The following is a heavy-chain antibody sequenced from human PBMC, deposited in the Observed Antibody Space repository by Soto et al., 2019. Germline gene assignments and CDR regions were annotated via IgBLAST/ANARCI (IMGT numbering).Heavy chain of an antibody. CDR1: GFTFSNHW. J-gene: IGHJ5*01. Sequence: PGGTLRFSCAGSGFTFSNHWMNWVRQAPGKGLEWVANIKADGSEKYYVDSVKGRFTISRDNAKNSLYLQMNSQRAEATAVYYCARARGVDSWGQGTLVTVSS. V-gene: IGHV3-7*03. CDR3: ARARGVDS. CDR2: IKADGSEK. D-gene: IGHD3-16*01.